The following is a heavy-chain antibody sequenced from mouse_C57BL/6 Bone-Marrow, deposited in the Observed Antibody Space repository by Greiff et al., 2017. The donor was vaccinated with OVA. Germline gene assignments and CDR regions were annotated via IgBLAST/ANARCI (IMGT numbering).Heavy chain of an antibody. CDR1: GYTFTSYW. CDR2: IDPSDSYT. D-gene: IGHD2-1*01. CDR3: AVLLSHFDY. Sequence: QVQLQQSGAELVKPGASVKLSCKASGYTFTSYWMQWVKQRPGQGLEWIGEIDPSDSYTNYNQKFKGKATLTVDTSSSTAYMQLSSLTSEDSAVYYCAVLLSHFDYWGQGTTLTVSS. J-gene: IGHJ2*01. V-gene: IGHV1-50*01.